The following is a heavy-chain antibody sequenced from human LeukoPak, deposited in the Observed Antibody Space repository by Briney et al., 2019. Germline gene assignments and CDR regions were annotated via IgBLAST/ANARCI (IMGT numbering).Heavy chain of an antibody. CDR1: GYTFSDYY. Sequence: ASVKVSCKTSGYTFSDYYIHWIRQAPGQGLEWVGWINPNSGDTDYAQKFQGRVTVTRDTSISTAYMELGRLRSDDTAVYYCARVSGPPSTTYSSSWYGVFDYWGQGTLVTVSS. J-gene: IGHJ4*02. CDR2: INPNSGDT. CDR3: ARVSGPPSTTYSSSWYGVFDY. V-gene: IGHV1-2*02. D-gene: IGHD6-13*01.